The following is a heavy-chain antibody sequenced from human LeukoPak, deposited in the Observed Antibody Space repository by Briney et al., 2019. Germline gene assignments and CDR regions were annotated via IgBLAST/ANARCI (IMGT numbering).Heavy chain of an antibody. V-gene: IGHV3-23*01. J-gene: IGHJ4*02. CDR2: IFPSGGEI. CDR3: AKDPLSEEYYDSTADY. CDR1: GFTVSSNY. Sequence: GGSLRLSCAASGFTVSSNYMSWVRQAPGKGLEWVSSIFPSGGEIHYADSVKGRFTISRDNSKNTLYLQMNSLRAEDTAVYYCAKDPLSEEYYDSTADYWGQGTLVTVSS. D-gene: IGHD3-22*01.